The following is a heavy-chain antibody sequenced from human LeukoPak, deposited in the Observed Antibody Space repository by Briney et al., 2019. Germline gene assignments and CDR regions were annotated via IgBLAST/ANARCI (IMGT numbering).Heavy chain of an antibody. J-gene: IGHJ4*02. D-gene: IGHD3-16*01. Sequence: GGSLRLSCAASGLSFSTFAMSWVRQGPARGLEWVSSMRGNGETFYADSVKGRFTLSSDSSRNMVYLQLNNLRVEDTAIYYCARASWVSSTDAVRWGQGTLVTVSS. CDR2: MRGNGET. CDR1: GLSFSTFA. CDR3: ARASWVSSTDAVR. V-gene: IGHV3-23*01.